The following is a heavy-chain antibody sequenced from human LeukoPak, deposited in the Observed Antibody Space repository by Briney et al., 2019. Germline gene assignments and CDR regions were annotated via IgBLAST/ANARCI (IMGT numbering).Heavy chain of an antibody. Sequence: GGSLRLSCAASGFTFSNYWMNWVRQAPGKGLEWVANIMTDGSETYYVDSVKGRFTISRDNAKNSVYLQMNSLRAEDTAIYYCARTGELDSWGQGTLVTVPA. CDR3: ARTGELDS. D-gene: IGHD1-26*01. J-gene: IGHJ5*01. V-gene: IGHV3-7*05. CDR1: GFTFSNYW. CDR2: IMTDGSET.